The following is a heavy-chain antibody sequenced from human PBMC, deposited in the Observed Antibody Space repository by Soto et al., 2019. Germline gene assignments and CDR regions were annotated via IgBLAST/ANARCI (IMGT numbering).Heavy chain of an antibody. CDR3: ARRGITFGGVIVMDV. CDR1: GGSISSSSYY. V-gene: IGHV4-39*01. J-gene: IGHJ6*02. Sequence: PSETLSLTCTVSGGSISSSSYYWGWTRQPPGKGLEWIGSIYYSGSTYYNPSLKSRVTISVDTSKNQFSLKLSSVTAADTAVYYCARRGITFGGVIVMDVWGQGTTVTVSS. D-gene: IGHD3-16*02. CDR2: IYYSGST.